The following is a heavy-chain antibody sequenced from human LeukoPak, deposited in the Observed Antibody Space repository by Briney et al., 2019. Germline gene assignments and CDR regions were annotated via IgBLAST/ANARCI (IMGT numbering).Heavy chain of an antibody. CDR3: AGDQEGFDY. Sequence: ASVKVSCKASGYTFTSYDINWVRPATGQGLEWMGWMNPNSGNTGYAQKFQGRVTMTTDTSTSTAYMELRSLRSEDTAVYYCAGDQEGFDYWGQGTLVTVSS. J-gene: IGHJ4*02. CDR1: GYTFTSYD. V-gene: IGHV1-8*01. CDR2: MNPNSGNT.